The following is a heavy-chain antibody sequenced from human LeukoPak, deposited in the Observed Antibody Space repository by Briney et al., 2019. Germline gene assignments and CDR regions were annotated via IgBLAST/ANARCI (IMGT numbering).Heavy chain of an antibody. Sequence: GGSLRLSCAASGFNFGEYGMSWVRRAPGKGLEWVSGTTSDGGRKGYADSLKGRFTISRDNAKNSLYLQMNSLRGEDTALYYCARGDGSSGWYSDRWGQGTLVTVSS. V-gene: IGHV3-20*04. CDR2: TTSDGGRK. D-gene: IGHD6-19*01. J-gene: IGHJ4*02. CDR3: ARGDGSSGWYSDR. CDR1: GFNFGEYG.